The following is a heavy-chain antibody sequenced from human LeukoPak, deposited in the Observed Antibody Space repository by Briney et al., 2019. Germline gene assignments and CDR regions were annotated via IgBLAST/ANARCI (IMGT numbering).Heavy chain of an antibody. Sequence: SESLSLTCTVSGGSVNSGTYYWSWIRQPPGKGLEWIGTIYYSGSAYYNPSLKNRVTMSVDTSKNQISLKLSSVTAADTAVYYCARKPIVNSAWYYFDYWGLGTLVTVSS. D-gene: IGHD3-22*01. CDR2: IYYSGSA. CDR3: ARKPIVNSAWYYFDY. CDR1: GGSVNSGTYY. J-gene: IGHJ4*02. V-gene: IGHV4-39*07.